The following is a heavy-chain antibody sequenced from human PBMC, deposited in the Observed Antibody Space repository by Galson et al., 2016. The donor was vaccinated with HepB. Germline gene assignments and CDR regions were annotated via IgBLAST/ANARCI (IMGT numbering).Heavy chain of an antibody. Sequence: SLRLSCAASGFTFSSYWMNWVRQAPGKGLEWVAIIKQDGSAKYYVDSLKARFTISRDNAKNSLYLQMSSLRPEDTAVYYCALGQGFLADSWGQGTLVTVSS. CDR2: IKQDGSAK. CDR1: GFTFSSYW. V-gene: IGHV3-7*05. CDR3: ALGQGFLADS. J-gene: IGHJ4*02.